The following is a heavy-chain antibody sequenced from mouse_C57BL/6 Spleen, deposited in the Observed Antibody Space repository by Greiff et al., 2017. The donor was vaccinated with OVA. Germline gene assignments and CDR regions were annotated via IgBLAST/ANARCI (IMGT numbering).Heavy chain of an antibody. V-gene: IGHV14-4*01. CDR1: GFNIKDDY. Sequence: EVQLQESGAELVRPGASVKLSCTASGFNIKDDYMHWVKQRPEQGLKWIGWIDPENGDTEYASKFQGKATITADTSSNTAYLQLSSLTSEDTAVYYCTTAYYSNYEGFAYWGQGTLVTVSA. CDR2: IDPENGDT. D-gene: IGHD2-5*01. CDR3: TTAYYSNYEGFAY. J-gene: IGHJ3*01.